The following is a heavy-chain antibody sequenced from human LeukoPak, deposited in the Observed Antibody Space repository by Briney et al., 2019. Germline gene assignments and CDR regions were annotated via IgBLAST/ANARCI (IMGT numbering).Heavy chain of an antibody. V-gene: IGHV1-69*05. Sequence: ASVKVSCKASGYTFTSYYMHWVRQAPGQGLEWMGRIIPIFGTANYAQKFQGRVTITTDESTSTAYMELSSLRSEDTAVYYCASLTTKDCWGQGTLVTVSS. D-gene: IGHD4-11*01. J-gene: IGHJ4*02. CDR3: ASLTTKDC. CDR2: IIPIFGTA. CDR1: GYTFTSYY.